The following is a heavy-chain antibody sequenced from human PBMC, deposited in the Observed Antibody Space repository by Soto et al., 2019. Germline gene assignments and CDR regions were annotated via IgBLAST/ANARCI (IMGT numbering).Heavy chain of an antibody. CDR2: IIPILGIA. CDR1: GGTFSSYT. J-gene: IGHJ3*02. V-gene: IGHV1-69*08. CDR3: AREGYCSSTSCSHDAFDI. D-gene: IGHD2-2*01. Sequence: VQLVQSGAEVKKPGSSVKVSCKASGGTFSSYTISWVRQAPGQGLEWMGRIIPILGIANYAQKFQGRVTITADKSTSTAYMELSSLRSEDTAVYYCAREGYCSSTSCSHDAFDIWGQGTMVTVSS.